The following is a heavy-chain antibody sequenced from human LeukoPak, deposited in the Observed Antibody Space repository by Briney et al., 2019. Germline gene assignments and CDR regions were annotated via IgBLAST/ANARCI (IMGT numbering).Heavy chain of an antibody. CDR3: ARDPGYSYGYYFDY. CDR1: GFTFSSYS. J-gene: IGHJ4*02. CDR2: ISSSSSYI. Sequence: PGGSLRLSCAASGFTFSSYSMNWVRQAPGKGLEWVSSISSSSSYIYYADSVKGRFTISRDNAKNSLYLQVNSLRAEDTAVYYCARDPGYSYGYYFDYWGQGTLVTVSS. D-gene: IGHD5-18*01. V-gene: IGHV3-21*01.